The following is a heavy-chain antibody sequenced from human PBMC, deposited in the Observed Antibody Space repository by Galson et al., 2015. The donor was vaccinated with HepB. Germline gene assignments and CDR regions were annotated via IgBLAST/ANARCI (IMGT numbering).Heavy chain of an antibody. CDR2: THYRSKWYN. J-gene: IGHJ5*02. CDR1: GDSVSSNSAA. D-gene: IGHD3-16*02. CDR3: AREARDYVWGSYRANWFDP. Sequence: CAISGDSVSSNSAAWNWIRQSPSRGLEWLGRTHYRSKWYNDYAVSVKSRITINPDTSKNQFSLQLNSVTPEDTAVYYCAREARDYVWGSYRANWFDPWGQGTLVTVSS. V-gene: IGHV6-1*01.